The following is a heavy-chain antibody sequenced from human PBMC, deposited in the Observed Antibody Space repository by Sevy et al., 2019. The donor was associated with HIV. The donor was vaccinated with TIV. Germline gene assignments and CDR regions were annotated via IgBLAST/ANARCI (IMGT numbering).Heavy chain of an antibody. D-gene: IGHD3-16*01. V-gene: IGHV4-59*01. CDR3: ARELGAVWTGRYHQYPYSMDV. J-gene: IGHJ6*02. CDR2: VYYNGAT. CDR1: GGSLSRYY. Sequence: SETLSLTCTVSGGSLSRYYWSWIRQSPGKGLEWIGYVYYNGATNYNPSLKSRLNLALDTSKNQITLGLGSVTAADTAVYYCARELGAVWTGRYHQYPYSMDVWGHGTTVTVSS.